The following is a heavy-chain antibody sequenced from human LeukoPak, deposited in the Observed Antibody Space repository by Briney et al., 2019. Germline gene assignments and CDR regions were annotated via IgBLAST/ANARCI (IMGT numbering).Heavy chain of an antibody. J-gene: IGHJ4*02. CDR2: IAYDGSDK. V-gene: IGHV3-30*18. CDR3: AKDAWSGYNVYDTPYGYSEY. CDR1: GFTFSSYG. Sequence: GGSLRLSCAASGFTFSSYGMHWVRQAPGKGLEWVAVIAYDGSDKYYADSVKGRFTISRDNSKNTLYLQTNSLRAEDTAVYYCAKDAWSGYNVYDTPYGYSEYWGQGTLVTVAS. D-gene: IGHD5/OR15-5a*01.